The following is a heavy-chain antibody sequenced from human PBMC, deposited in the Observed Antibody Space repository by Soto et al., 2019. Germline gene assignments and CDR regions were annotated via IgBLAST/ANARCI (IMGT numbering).Heavy chain of an antibody. Sequence: QLQLQESGPGLVKPSETLSLTCTVSGGSISSSYYYWGWIRQPPGKGLEWIGSIYYSGGTYYSPSLKGRGPXSXDXXKNQFSLKLSSVTAADTAVYYCASPSGSYLYYFDYWGQGTRVTVSS. D-gene: IGHD1-26*01. CDR1: GGSISSSYYY. J-gene: IGHJ4*02. V-gene: IGHV4-39*01. CDR3: ASPSGSYLYYFDY. CDR2: IYYSGGT.